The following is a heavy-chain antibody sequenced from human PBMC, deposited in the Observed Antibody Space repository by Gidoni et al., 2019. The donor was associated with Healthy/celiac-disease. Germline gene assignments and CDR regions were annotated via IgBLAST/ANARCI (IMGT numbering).Heavy chain of an antibody. J-gene: IGHJ4*02. CDR2: IYYSGST. V-gene: IGHV4-39*01. D-gene: IGHD1-26*01. CDR3: ARQEGSEWELLSGYFDY. Sequence: QLQLQESGPGLVKPSETLSRTCTVSGGSISSSSYYWGWIRQPPGKGLEWIGSIYYSGSTYYNPSLKSRVTISVDTSKNQFSLKLSSVTAADTAVYYCARQEGSEWELLSGYFDYWGQGTLVTVSS. CDR1: GGSISSSSYY.